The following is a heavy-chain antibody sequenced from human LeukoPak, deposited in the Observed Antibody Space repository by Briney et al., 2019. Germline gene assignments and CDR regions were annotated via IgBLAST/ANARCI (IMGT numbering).Heavy chain of an antibody. CDR3: ASESSGSYYSYFDY. D-gene: IGHD3-22*01. CDR1: GGSISSYC. CDR2: VYYRGTT. Sequence: SETLSLTCTVSGGSISSYCWSWIRQPPGKGLEWIGYVYYRGTTNYSPSLKSRVTMSVDTSKNQFSLKLSSVTAADTAVYYCASESSGSYYSYFDYWGQGTLVTVSS. V-gene: IGHV4-59*01. J-gene: IGHJ4*02.